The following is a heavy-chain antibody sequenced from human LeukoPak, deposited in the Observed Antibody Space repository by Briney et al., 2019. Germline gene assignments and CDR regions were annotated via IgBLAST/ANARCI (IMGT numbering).Heavy chain of an antibody. Sequence: SGTLSLTCAVYGGSFSGYYWSWIRQPPGKGLEWIGEINHSGSTNYNPSLKSRVTMSVDTSKNQFSLKLSSVTAADTAVYYCARSHRVLWLRATGPYYFDYWGQGTLVTVSS. CDR2: INHSGST. CDR3: ARSHRVLWLRATGPYYFDY. J-gene: IGHJ4*02. D-gene: IGHD5-18*01. CDR1: GGSFSGYY. V-gene: IGHV4-34*01.